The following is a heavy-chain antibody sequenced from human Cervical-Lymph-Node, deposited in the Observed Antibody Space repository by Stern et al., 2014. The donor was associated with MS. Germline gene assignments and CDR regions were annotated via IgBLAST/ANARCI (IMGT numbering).Heavy chain of an antibody. D-gene: IGHD3-22*01. CDR2: IVSNDEK. V-gene: IGHV2-26*01. CDR1: GFSLSNAKMG. J-gene: IGHJ3*02. Sequence: QVTLRESGPVLVKPTETLTLTCTVSGFSLSNAKMGVSWIRQPPGKALEWLAHIVSNDEKSYSTSLKSRLTISKDTSKSQVVLSMTNMDPVDTATYYCARIMTSGYYYDAFDIWGQGTMVTVSS. CDR3: ARIMTSGYYYDAFDI.